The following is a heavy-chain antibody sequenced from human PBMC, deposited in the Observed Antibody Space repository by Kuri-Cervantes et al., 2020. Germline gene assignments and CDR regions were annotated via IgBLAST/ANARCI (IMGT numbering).Heavy chain of an antibody. D-gene: IGHD3-22*01. J-gene: IGHJ4*02. CDR1: GYTFTYRY. V-gene: IGHV1-45*02. CDR3: ARTIRSGYYYAFDY. Sequence: SVKVSCKASGYTFTYRYLHWVRQAPGQALEWMGWITPFNGNTNYAQKFQDRVTITRDRSMSTAYMELSSLRSEDTAVYFCARTIRSGYYYAFDYWGQGTLVTVSS. CDR2: ITPFNGNT.